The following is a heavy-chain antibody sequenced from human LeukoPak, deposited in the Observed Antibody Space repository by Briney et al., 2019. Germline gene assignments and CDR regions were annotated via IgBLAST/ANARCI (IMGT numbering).Heavy chain of an antibody. V-gene: IGHV3-66*01. D-gene: IGHD6-13*01. CDR1: GFTVSSNY. CDR2: IYSGGST. CDR3: ASLSPATIKQQLGY. Sequence: GGSLRLSCAASGFTVSSNYMSWVRQAPGKGLEWVSVIYSGGSTYYADSVKGRFTISRDNSKNTLYLQMNSRRAEDTAVYYCASLSPATIKQQLGYWGQGTLVTVSS. J-gene: IGHJ4*02.